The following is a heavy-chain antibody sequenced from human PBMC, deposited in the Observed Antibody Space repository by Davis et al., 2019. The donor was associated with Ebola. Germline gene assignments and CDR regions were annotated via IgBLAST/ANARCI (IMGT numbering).Heavy chain of an antibody. J-gene: IGHJ6*02. V-gene: IGHV3-66*01. Sequence: GGSLRLSCAASGFTVSSTYMSWVRQVQGKGLAWVSVIYSGGSTFYADSVRGRCTISRDISKNTLYLQMNSLRAEDTAVYYCARAPEYCAAGLCYLHYGMDVWGQGTTVTVSS. D-gene: IGHD2-8*02. CDR3: ARAPEYCAAGLCYLHYGMDV. CDR1: GFTVSSTY. CDR2: IYSGGST.